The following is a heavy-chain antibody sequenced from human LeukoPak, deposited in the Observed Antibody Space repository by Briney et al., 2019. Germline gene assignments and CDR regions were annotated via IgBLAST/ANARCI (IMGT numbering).Heavy chain of an antibody. Sequence: SVKVSCKASGGTFSSYAISWVRQAPGQGLEWMGGIIPIFGTANYAQKFQGRVTITADESTSTAYMELSSLRAEDTAVYYCARERGDCSGGSCYVDAFDIWGQGTMVTVSS. D-gene: IGHD2-15*01. CDR1: GGTFSSYA. J-gene: IGHJ3*02. CDR2: IIPIFGTA. CDR3: ARERGDCSGGSCYVDAFDI. V-gene: IGHV1-69*13.